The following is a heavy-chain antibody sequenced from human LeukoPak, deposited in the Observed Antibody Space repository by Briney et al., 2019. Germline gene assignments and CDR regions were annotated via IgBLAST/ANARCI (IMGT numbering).Heavy chain of an antibody. CDR1: GFTFDDYA. CDR2: ISWNSGSI. J-gene: IGHJ6*02. CDR3: AKDRGDGSSWYEDSRGYYYGMDV. Sequence: GGSLRLSCASSGFTFDDYAMHWVRQAPGKGLEWVSGISWNSGSIGYADSVKGRFTISRDNAKNSLYLQMNSLRAEDTALYYCAKDRGDGSSWYEDSRGYYYGMDVWGQGTTVTVSS. V-gene: IGHV3-9*01. D-gene: IGHD6-13*01.